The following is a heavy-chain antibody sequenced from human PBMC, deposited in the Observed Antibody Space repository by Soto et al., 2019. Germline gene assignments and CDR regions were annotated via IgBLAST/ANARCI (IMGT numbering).Heavy chain of an antibody. CDR2: ISSSGSTI. CDR1: GFTFSSYE. CDR3: ATGSSNMGIPYFDY. Sequence: PGGSLRLSCAASGFTFSSYEMNWVRQAPGKGLEWVSYISSSGSTIYYADSVKGRFTISRDNAKNSLYLQMNSLRAEDTAVYYCATGSSNMGIPYFDYWGQGTLVTVSS. J-gene: IGHJ4*02. D-gene: IGHD2-15*01. V-gene: IGHV3-48*03.